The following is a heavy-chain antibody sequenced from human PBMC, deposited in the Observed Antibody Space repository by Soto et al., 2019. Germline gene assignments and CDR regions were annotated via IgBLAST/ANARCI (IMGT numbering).Heavy chain of an antibody. Sequence: PGGSLRLSCAASGFTFRSYAMSWVRPAPGKGKEWVSAISGSSGNTYYADSVKSRFTISRNSTKSTLYLQMIALRAEVFVVYYFAIGRRWGAVYNGFVPWGQGTLVTVSS. V-gene: IGHV3-23*01. CDR2: ISGSSGNT. J-gene: IGHJ5*02. CDR3: AIGRRWGAVYNGFVP. D-gene: IGHD3-16*01. CDR1: GFTFRSYA.